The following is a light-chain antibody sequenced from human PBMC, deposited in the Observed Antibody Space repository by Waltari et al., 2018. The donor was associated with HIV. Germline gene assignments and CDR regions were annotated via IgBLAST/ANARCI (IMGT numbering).Light chain of an antibody. V-gene: IGLV1-47*02. CDR1: SSNIGSDF. CDR2: SND. CDR3: TTWDSSVTAWV. J-gene: IGLJ3*02. Sequence: QSVLTQPHSASGTPGQRVTISCSGSSSNIGSDFVYWYQQLPGTAPKLLIYSNDQRPSGVPDRFSGSKSGTSASLAISGLRSEDEADYYCTTWDSSVTAWVFGGGTKLTVL.